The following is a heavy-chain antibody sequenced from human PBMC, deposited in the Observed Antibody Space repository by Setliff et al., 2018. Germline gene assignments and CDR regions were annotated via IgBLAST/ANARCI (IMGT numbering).Heavy chain of an antibody. CDR1: GYSFTSYT. V-gene: IGHV1-3*01. J-gene: IGHJ6*02. CDR3: ARANYYDSSGHSVYGMDV. Sequence: ASVKVSCKASGYSFTSYTIHWARQAPGQGLEWMGWISPGNGNTAYSQKIQDRVTITRDTSTSTAYMELSSLRSEDTAVYYCARANYYDSSGHSVYGMDVWGQGTTVTVSS. D-gene: IGHD3-22*01. CDR2: ISPGNGNT.